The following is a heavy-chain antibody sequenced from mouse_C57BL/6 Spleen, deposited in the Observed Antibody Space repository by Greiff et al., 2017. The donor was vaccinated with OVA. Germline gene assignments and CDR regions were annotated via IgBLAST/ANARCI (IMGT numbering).Heavy chain of an antibody. D-gene: IGHD2-12*01. CDR3: ARRDYSPYYFDY. Sequence: QVQLKQPGAELVKPGASVKLSCKASGYTFTSYWMHWVKQRPGQGLEWIGMIHPNSGSTNYNEKFKSKATLTVDKSSSTAYMQLSSLTSEDSAVYYCARRDYSPYYFDYWGQGTTLTVSS. J-gene: IGHJ2*01. V-gene: IGHV1-64*01. CDR2: IHPNSGST. CDR1: GYTFTSYW.